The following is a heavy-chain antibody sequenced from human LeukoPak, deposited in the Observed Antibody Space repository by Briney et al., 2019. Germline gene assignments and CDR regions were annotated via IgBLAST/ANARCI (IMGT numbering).Heavy chain of an antibody. D-gene: IGHD1-26*01. Sequence: PSETLSLTCTVSGGSISSSSYYWGWLRQPPGKGLLWIGRFYYSGRTYFSPALKSPVTISVETPKIQLSLKPSSGTAADTAVCYCAAGLGGNTFDYWGQGTLVTVS. CDR2: FYYSGRT. CDR1: GGSISSSSYY. J-gene: IGHJ4*02. CDR3: AAGLGGNTFDY. V-gene: IGHV4-39*01.